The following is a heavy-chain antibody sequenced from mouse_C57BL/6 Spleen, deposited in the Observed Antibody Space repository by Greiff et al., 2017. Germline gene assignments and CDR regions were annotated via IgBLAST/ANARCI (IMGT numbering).Heavy chain of an antibody. J-gene: IGHJ2*01. Sequence: VQLQQPGAELVRPGTSVKLSCKASGYTFTSYWMHWVKQRPGQGLEWIGVIDPSDSYTNYNQKFKGKATLTVDTSSSTAYMQLSSLTSEDSAVYYCARGLPNRYFYYWGQGTTLTVSS. CDR1: GYTFTSYW. D-gene: IGHD5-5*01. CDR2: IDPSDSYT. CDR3: ARGLPNRYFYY. V-gene: IGHV1-59*01.